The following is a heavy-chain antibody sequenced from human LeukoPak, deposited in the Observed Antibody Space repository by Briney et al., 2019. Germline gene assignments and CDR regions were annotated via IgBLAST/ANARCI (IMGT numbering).Heavy chain of an antibody. V-gene: IGHV3-33*06. CDR3: AKSYEEASSSSGSADY. Sequence: PGGSLRLSCAASRFTFSYYGMHWVRQAPGKGLEWVAVIWYDGSNKYYADSVKGRFTISRDNSKNTLYLEMNSLRAEDTAVYYCAKSYEEASSSSGSADYWGQGTLVTVSS. CDR2: IWYDGSNK. D-gene: IGHD6-6*01. CDR1: RFTFSYYG. J-gene: IGHJ4*02.